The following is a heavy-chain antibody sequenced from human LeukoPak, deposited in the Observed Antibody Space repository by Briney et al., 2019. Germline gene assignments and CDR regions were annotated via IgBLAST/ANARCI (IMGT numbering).Heavy chain of an antibody. CDR3: TTGEFLEWLLYFDY. J-gene: IGHJ4*02. Sequence: GGSLRLSCAASGFTFSNACMSWVRQAPGKGLEWVGRIKSKTDGGTTDYAAPVKGRFTISRDDSKNTLYLQMNSLKTEDTAVYYCTTGEFLEWLLYFDYWGQGTLVTVSS. CDR1: GFTFSNAC. D-gene: IGHD3-3*01. V-gene: IGHV3-15*01. CDR2: IKSKTDGGTT.